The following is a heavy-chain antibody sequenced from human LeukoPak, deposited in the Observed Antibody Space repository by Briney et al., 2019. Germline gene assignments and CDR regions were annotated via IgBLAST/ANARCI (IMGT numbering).Heavy chain of an antibody. CDR3: AAEGRWSLVHYFNS. Sequence: ASVKVSCKVSGNTLTDLSIHWVRQAPEKGLDWMGGFDPDDAEVIYAEKFQDRVTMTEDPSTDTAYLELSSLRSEDTAVYYCAAEGRWSLVHYFNSWGQGTLVTVSS. J-gene: IGHJ4*02. CDR2: FDPDDAEV. V-gene: IGHV1-24*01. D-gene: IGHD4-23*01. CDR1: GNTLTDLS.